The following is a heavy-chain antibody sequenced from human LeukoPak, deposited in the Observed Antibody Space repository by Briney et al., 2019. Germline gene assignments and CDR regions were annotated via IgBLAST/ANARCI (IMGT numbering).Heavy chain of an antibody. V-gene: IGHV5-51*01. J-gene: IGHJ3*02. CDR2: IYPVDSDT. CDR3: ARLEPPSTTVVTYAFDI. Sequence: GESLKISCKGSGYSFTSYWRGWARQLHGKGLEWMGIIYPVDSDTRYSPSFQGQVTISADKSISTAYLQWSSLKASDTAMYYCARLEPPSTTVVTYAFDIWGQGTMVTGSS. D-gene: IGHD4-17*01. CDR1: GYSFTSYW.